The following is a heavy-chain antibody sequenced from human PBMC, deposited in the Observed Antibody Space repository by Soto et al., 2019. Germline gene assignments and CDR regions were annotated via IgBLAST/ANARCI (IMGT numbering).Heavy chain of an antibody. CDR3: ARVSWPEKYGMDV. CDR1: GFTVSDSY. J-gene: IGHJ6*02. Sequence: QVQLVESGGGLVKPGGSLRLSCAASGFTVSDSYMSWIRQAPGKGLEWISYITFSGNTVYYADSLKGRFTISRDNAKNSLYLQMNRLRAEDTAVYYCARVSWPEKYGMDVWGQGTTVTVSS. V-gene: IGHV3-11*01. CDR2: ITFSGNTV.